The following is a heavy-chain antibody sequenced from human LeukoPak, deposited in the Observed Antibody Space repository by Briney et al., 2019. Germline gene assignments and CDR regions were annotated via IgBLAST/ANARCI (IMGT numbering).Heavy chain of an antibody. CDR1: GYTFTSYG. D-gene: IGHD6-13*01. J-gene: IGHJ4*02. CDR3: AGGGWIAAGGRGGYFDY. CDR2: ISAYNGNT. V-gene: IGHV1-18*01. Sequence: GASVKVSCKASGYTFTSYGISWVRQAPGQGLEWMGWISAYNGNTKYAQKLQGRVTVTTDTSTSTAYMELRSLRSDDTAVYYLAGGGWIAAGGRGGYFDYWGQGTLVSVSS.